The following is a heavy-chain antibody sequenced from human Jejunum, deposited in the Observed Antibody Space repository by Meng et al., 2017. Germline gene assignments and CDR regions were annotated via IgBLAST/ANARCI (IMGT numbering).Heavy chain of an antibody. Sequence: QVQLQQWGAGLLKPSETLSLTCAVYGGSFSGYYWSWIRQPPGKGLEWIGEINHSGSTTYSPSLKSRVTISGDTSKNQFSLKLTSVIAADTAVYYCARGPNDFYFDSWGQGTLVTVSS. CDR3: ARGPNDFYFDS. J-gene: IGHJ4*02. CDR1: GGSFSGYY. D-gene: IGHD2-21*02. CDR2: INHSGST. V-gene: IGHV4-34*01.